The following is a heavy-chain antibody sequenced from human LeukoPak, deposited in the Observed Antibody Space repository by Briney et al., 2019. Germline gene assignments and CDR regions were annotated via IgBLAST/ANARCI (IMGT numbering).Heavy chain of an antibody. V-gene: IGHV4-59*01. D-gene: IGHD1-26*01. J-gene: IGHJ4*02. CDR2: IYYSGST. Sequence: PSETLSLTCTVSGGSISSYYWSWIRQPPGKGLEWIGYIYYSGSTNYNPSLKSRVTISVDTSKNQFSLKLSSVTAADTAVYYCARTARGGSYYGIDYWGQGTLVTVSS. CDR3: ARTARGGSYYGIDY. CDR1: GGSISSYY.